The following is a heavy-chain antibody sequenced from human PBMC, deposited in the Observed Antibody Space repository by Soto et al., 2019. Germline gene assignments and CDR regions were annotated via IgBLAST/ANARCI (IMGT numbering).Heavy chain of an antibody. CDR2: ISAYNGNT. D-gene: IGHD6-19*01. CDR3: ARAIAVAGHFGY. Sequence: ASVKVSCKASGYTFTSYGISWVRQAPGQGLEWMGWISAYNGNTKYAQKLQGRVTMTTDTSASTAYMELSSLRSEDTAVYYCARAIAVAGHFGYWGQGTLVTVSS. V-gene: IGHV1-18*01. CDR1: GYTFTSYG. J-gene: IGHJ4*02.